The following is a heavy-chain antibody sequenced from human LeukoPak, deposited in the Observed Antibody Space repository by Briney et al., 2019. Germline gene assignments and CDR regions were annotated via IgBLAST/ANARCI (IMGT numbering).Heavy chain of an antibody. J-gene: IGHJ4*02. CDR3: ARDRPGQGGTYD. D-gene: IGHD1-26*01. CDR1: GGSVSSDPYY. Sequence: SETQSLTCTVSGGSVSSDPYYWSWIRQPPGKGLEWVGYIYYSGNANYNPSLKSRVTISVDTSKNQFSLNLSSVTAADTAVYYCARDRPGQGGTYDWGQGTLVTVSS. V-gene: IGHV4-61*01. CDR2: IYYSGNA.